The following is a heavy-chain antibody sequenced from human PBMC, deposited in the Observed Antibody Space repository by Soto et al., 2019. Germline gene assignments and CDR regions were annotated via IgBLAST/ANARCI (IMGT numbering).Heavy chain of an antibody. CDR1: GFTFSSYG. CDR3: AKDLTGLGELQ. Sequence: QVQLVESGGGVVQPGRSLRLSCAASGFTFSSYGMHWVRQAQGKGLEWVAVISYDGSNKYYADSVKGRFTISRDNSKNTLYLQMNSLRAEDTAVYYCAKDLTGLGELQWGQGTLVTVSS. CDR2: ISYDGSNK. J-gene: IGHJ4*02. D-gene: IGHD3-16*01. V-gene: IGHV3-30*18.